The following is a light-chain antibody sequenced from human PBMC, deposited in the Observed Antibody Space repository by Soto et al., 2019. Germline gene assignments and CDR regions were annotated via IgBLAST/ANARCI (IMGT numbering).Light chain of an antibody. CDR1: QSVSSSY. Sequence: EIVLTQSPGTLSLSPGERATLSCRASQSVSSSYLAWYQQKPGQAPRLLIYGASSRATGIPDRFSGSGSGTDFTLTLSILEPEDFAVYYCQQYGSSPPYTFGQGTKLEIK. J-gene: IGKJ2*01. CDR3: QQYGSSPPYT. V-gene: IGKV3-20*01. CDR2: GAS.